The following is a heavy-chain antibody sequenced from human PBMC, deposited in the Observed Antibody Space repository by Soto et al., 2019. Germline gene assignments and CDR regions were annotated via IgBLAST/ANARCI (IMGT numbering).Heavy chain of an antibody. D-gene: IGHD2-15*01. V-gene: IGHV1-8*01. CDR3: AREGYCSGGSCYPPDV. CDR1: GYTFTSYD. CDR2: MSPNSGNT. Sequence: QVQLVQSGAEVRKPGASVKVSCKASGYTFTSYDINWVRQATGQGLEWMGWMSPNSGNTGNAQRFKGRVTMTRDTSISTAYMELSSLRSDDTAVYYCAREGYCSGGSCYPPDVWGQGTTVTVSS. J-gene: IGHJ6*02.